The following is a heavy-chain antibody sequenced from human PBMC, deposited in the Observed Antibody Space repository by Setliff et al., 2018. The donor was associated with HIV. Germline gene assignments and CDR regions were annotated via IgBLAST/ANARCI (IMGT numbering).Heavy chain of an antibody. CDR1: GYTFTAYY. J-gene: IGHJ6*03. CDR3: ARRTAPPSGFYSHYYLDV. V-gene: IGHV1-2*02. D-gene: IGHD6-6*01. CDR2: INPNSGGT. Sequence: ASVKVSCKASGYTFTAYYMHWVRQAPGQGLEWMGWINPNSGGTTYAQKFQGRVTMTRDTSITTAYMELSSLRSDDTAVYYCARRTAPPSGFYSHYYLDVWGKGTTVTVSS.